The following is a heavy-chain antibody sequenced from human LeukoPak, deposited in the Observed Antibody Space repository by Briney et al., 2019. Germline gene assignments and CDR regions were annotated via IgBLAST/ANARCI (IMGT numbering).Heavy chain of an antibody. CDR1: GYTFTGYY. V-gene: IGHV1-2*02. J-gene: IGHJ6*03. CDR3: ARDQRVLQFLETAYYYMDV. CDR2: INPNSGGT. D-gene: IGHD3-3*01. Sequence: ASVKVSCKASGYTFTGYYMHWVRQAPGQGLEWMGWINPNSGGTNYAQKFQGRVTMTRDTSISTAYMELSRLRSDDTAVYYCARDQRVLQFLETAYYYMDVWGKGTTVTVSS.